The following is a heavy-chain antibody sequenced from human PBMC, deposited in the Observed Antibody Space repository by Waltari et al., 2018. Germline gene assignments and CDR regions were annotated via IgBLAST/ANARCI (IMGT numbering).Heavy chain of an antibody. CDR3: ATDPNIVGANPTDY. V-gene: IGHV1-69-2*01. D-gene: IGHD1-26*01. CDR1: GGTFSSYA. Sequence: VQLVQSGAEVKKPGSSVKVSCKASGGTFSSYAISWVRQAPGQGLEWMGRVDPEDGETIYAEKFQGRVTITADTSTDTAYMELSSLRSEDTAVYYCATDPNIVGANPTDYWGQGTLVTVSS. CDR2: VDPEDGET. J-gene: IGHJ4*02.